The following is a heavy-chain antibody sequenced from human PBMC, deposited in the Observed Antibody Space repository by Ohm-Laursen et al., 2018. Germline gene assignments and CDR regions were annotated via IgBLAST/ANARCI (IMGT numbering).Heavy chain of an antibody. Sequence: SLRLSCAASGITFSSFAMSWVRQAPGKGLEWVSAISGSGGSTYYADSVKGRFTISRDNSKNTLYLQMNSLRAEDTAVYYCAKDCIAVADGILYGMDVWGQGTTVTVSS. D-gene: IGHD6-19*01. CDR1: GITFSSFA. CDR2: ISGSGGST. J-gene: IGHJ6*02. V-gene: IGHV3-23*01. CDR3: AKDCIAVADGILYGMDV.